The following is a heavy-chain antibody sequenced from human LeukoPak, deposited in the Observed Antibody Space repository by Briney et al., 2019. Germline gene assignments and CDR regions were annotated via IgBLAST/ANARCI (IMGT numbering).Heavy chain of an antibody. CDR3: ARMVPEYSSSWDGLFDY. V-gene: IGHV4-39*01. D-gene: IGHD6-13*01. Sequence: SETLSLTCTVSGGSISSGSYYWSWIRQPAGKGLEWIGSIYYSGSTYYNPSLKSRVTISVDTSKNQFSLKLSSVTAADTAVYYCARMVPEYSSSWDGLFDYWGQGTLVTVSS. CDR1: GGSISSGSYY. CDR2: IYYSGST. J-gene: IGHJ4*02.